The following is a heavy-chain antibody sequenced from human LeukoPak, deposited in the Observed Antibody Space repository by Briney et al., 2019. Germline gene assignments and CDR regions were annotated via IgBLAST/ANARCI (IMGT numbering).Heavy chain of an antibody. D-gene: IGHD5-24*01. V-gene: IGHV4-39*07. CDR1: GGSLSSSSYY. Sequence: SETLSLTCTVSGGSLSSSSYYWGWIRQPPGKGLEWIGSIYYSGSTYYNPSLKSRVTISVDTSKNQFSLKLSSVTAADTAVYYCARDGGWRWLQFRGQGYFDLWGRGTLVTVSS. J-gene: IGHJ2*01. CDR3: ARDGGWRWLQFRGQGYFDL. CDR2: IYYSGST.